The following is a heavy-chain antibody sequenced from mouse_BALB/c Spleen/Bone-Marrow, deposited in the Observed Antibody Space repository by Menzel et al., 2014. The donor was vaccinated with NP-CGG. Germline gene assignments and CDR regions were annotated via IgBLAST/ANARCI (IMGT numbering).Heavy chain of an antibody. V-gene: IGHV14-1*02. CDR1: GFNIKDYY. J-gene: IGHJ4*01. CDR2: IDPENGNT. Sequence: EVMLVESGAELVRPGTLVKLSCKASGFNIKDYYMHWVKPRPEQGLEWIGWIDPENGNTIYDPKFQGKASITADTSSNTAYLQLSSLTSEDTAVYYCADYGPYAMDYWGQGTSVTVSS. CDR3: ADYGPYAMDY. D-gene: IGHD1-1*02.